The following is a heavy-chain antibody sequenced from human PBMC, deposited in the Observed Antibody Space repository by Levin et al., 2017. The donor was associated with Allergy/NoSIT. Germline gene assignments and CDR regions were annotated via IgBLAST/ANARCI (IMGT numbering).Heavy chain of an antibody. J-gene: IGHJ4*02. D-gene: IGHD3-10*01. Sequence: GGSLRLSCAASGFIFSSYGMTWVRQAPGKGLEWVSYISSSSTIYYADSVKGRFTTSRDNARNSLYLQMNSLRDEDTAVYYCARGYASGTYYHWGQGTLVTVSS. CDR3: ARGYASGTYYH. CDR1: GFIFSSYG. CDR2: ISSSSTI. V-gene: IGHV3-48*02.